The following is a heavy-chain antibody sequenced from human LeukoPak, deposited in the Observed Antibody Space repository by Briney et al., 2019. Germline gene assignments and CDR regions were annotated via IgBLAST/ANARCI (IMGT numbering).Heavy chain of an antibody. D-gene: IGHD3-9*01. CDR2: INHSGST. CDR3: ARERPSYYDILTGYYPRSLPYYFDY. Sequence: SETLSLTCAVYGGSFSGFYWSWIRQPPGKGLEWIGEINHSGSTNYNPSLKSRVTISVDTSKNQFSLKLSSVTAADTAVYYCARERPSYYDILTGYYPRSLPYYFDYWGQGTLVTVSS. V-gene: IGHV4-34*01. J-gene: IGHJ4*02. CDR1: GGSFSGFY.